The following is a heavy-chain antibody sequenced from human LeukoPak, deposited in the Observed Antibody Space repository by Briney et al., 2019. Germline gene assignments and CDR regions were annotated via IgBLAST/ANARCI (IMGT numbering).Heavy chain of an antibody. CDR3: ARVSWYCSGGSCYSGYFDY. J-gene: IGHJ4*02. CDR1: GGTFSSYA. D-gene: IGHD2-15*01. V-gene: IGHV1-69*05. CDR2: IIPIFGTA. Sequence: GASVKVSCKASGGTFSSYAISWVRQAPGQGLEWMGRIIPIFGTANYAQKFQGRVTITTDESTSTAYMELSSLRSEDTAVYYCARVSWYCSGGSCYSGYFDYWGQGTLVTVSS.